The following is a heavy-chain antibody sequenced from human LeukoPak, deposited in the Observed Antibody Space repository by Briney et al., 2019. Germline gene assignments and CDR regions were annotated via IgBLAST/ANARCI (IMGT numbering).Heavy chain of an antibody. Sequence: SETLSLTCTVSGGSINSYYRSWVRQPAGKGLEWIGRIYTTGTTNYNPSLSSRLTMSVDTSKNQFSLNHKSVTAADTAVYYCARVGYIGSSWLFDYWGQGTLVTVPS. CDR2: IYTTGTT. CDR3: ARVGYIGSSWLFDY. CDR1: GGSINSYY. J-gene: IGHJ4*02. V-gene: IGHV4-4*07. D-gene: IGHD1-26*01.